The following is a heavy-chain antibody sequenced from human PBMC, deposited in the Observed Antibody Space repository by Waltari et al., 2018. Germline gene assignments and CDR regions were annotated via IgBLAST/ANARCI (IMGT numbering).Heavy chain of an antibody. V-gene: IGHV1-18*01. CDR3: AREYGTTIFGVVTPTYYYGMDV. J-gene: IGHJ6*02. D-gene: IGHD3-3*01. CDR1: VYTFTSYG. Sequence: QVQLVQSGAEVQQPGASVKVSCKASVYTFTSYGISWVRQAPGQGLEWMGWISAYNGNTNYAQKLQGRVTMTTDTSTSTAYMELRSLRSDDTAVYYCAREYGTTIFGVVTPTYYYGMDVWGQGTTVTVSS. CDR2: ISAYNGNT.